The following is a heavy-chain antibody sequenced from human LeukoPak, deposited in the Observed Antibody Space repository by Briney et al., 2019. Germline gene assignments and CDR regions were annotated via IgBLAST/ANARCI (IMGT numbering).Heavy chain of an antibody. V-gene: IGHV3-23*01. Sequence: GGSLRLSCAASGFTFGSYAMSWVRQAPGKGLEWVSAISGSGGSTYYANSVKGRFTISRDNSKNTLYLQMNSLRAEDTAVYYCAKEPPRYCSSTSCQNVDYWGQGTLVTVSS. CDR1: GFTFGSYA. CDR2: ISGSGGST. D-gene: IGHD2-2*01. CDR3: AKEPPRYCSSTSCQNVDY. J-gene: IGHJ4*02.